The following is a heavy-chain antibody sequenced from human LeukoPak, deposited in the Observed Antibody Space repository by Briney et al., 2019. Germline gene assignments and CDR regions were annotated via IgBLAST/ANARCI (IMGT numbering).Heavy chain of an antibody. CDR2: ISGSGGST. D-gene: IGHD5-18*01. Sequence: GGTLRLSCAASGFTFSSYGMSWVRQAPGKGLEWVSAISGSGGSTYYADSVKGRFTISRDNSKNTLYLQMNSLRAEDTAVYYCAKVHLGYSYGRYYFDYWGQGTLVTVSS. CDR1: GFTFSSYG. V-gene: IGHV3-23*01. J-gene: IGHJ4*02. CDR3: AKVHLGYSYGRYYFDY.